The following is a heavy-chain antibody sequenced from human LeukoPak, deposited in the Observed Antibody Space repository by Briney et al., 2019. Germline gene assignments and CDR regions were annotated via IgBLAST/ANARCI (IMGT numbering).Heavy chain of an antibody. CDR2: INPNSGGT. Sequence: PSVKVSCKASGYTFTGYYMHWVRQAPGQGLEWMGWINPNSGGTNYAQKFQGRVTMTRDTSISTAYMELSGLRSGDTAVYYCVRDRTKYCSSTSCPLDYWGQGTLVTVSS. CDR3: VRDRTKYCSSTSCPLDY. D-gene: IGHD2-2*01. J-gene: IGHJ4*02. V-gene: IGHV1-2*02. CDR1: GYTFTGYY.